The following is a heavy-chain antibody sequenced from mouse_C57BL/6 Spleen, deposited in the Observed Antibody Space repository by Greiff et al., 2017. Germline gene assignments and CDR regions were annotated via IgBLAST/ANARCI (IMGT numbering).Heavy chain of an antibody. Sequence: EVQLVESGPGMVKPSQSLSLTCTVTGYSITSGYDWHWIRHFPGNKLEWMGYISYSGSTNYNPSLKSRISITHDTSKNHFFLKLNSVTTEDTATYYCARTGPYYYAMDYWGQGTSVTVSS. CDR2: ISYSGST. D-gene: IGHD4-1*01. CDR3: ARTGPYYYAMDY. J-gene: IGHJ4*01. V-gene: IGHV3-1*01. CDR1: GYSITSGYD.